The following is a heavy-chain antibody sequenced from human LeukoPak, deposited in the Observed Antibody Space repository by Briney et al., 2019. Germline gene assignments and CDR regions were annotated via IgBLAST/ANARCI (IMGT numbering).Heavy chain of an antibody. J-gene: IGHJ4*02. V-gene: IGHV1-46*01. CDR3: ARGRGFGELLLTN. D-gene: IGHD3-10*01. CDR2: IYPRDGST. CDR1: GYTFTSNY. Sequence: ASVKVSCKASGYTFTSNYIHWVRQAPGQGLEWMGMIYPRDGSTSYAQKFQGRVTITADESTSTAYMELSSLRSEDTAVYYCARGRGFGELLLTNWGQGTLVTISS.